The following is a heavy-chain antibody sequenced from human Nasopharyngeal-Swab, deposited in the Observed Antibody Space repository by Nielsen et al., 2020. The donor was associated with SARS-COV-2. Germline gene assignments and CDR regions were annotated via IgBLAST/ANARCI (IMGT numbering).Heavy chain of an antibody. CDR3: ARGSGQDYDILTGYYVPLFYGMDV. Sequence: GGSLRLSCAPSGFTFSNYWMSWVRQAPGKGLEWVANIKQDGGEKYYVDSVKGRFTISRDNAKNSLYLQMNSLRPEDTAVYYCARGSGQDYDILTGYYVPLFYGMDVWGQGTTVTVSS. CDR2: IKQDGGEK. J-gene: IGHJ6*02. D-gene: IGHD3-9*01. V-gene: IGHV3-7*01. CDR1: GFTFSNYW.